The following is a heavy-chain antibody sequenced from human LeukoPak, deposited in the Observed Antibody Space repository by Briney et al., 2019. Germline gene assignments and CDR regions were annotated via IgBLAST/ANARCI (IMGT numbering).Heavy chain of an antibody. CDR1: GFTFSTYA. Sequence: GSLRLSCAASGFTFSTYAMTWVRQAPGKGPESVSAVRGSGTDTYYADSVKGRFTISRDNSKNTLYLQMNSLRAEDTAIYYCAKTSRRDSAYDSPFDYWGQGTLVTVSS. V-gene: IGHV3-23*01. CDR3: AKTSRRDSAYDSPFDY. J-gene: IGHJ4*02. D-gene: IGHD5-12*01. CDR2: VRGSGTDT.